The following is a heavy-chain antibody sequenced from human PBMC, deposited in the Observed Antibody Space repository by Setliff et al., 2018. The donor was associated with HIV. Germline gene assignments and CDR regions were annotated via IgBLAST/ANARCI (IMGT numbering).Heavy chain of an antibody. CDR2: ISSSSRNI. CDR3: ARDRQYYFDSSGYSLADY. CDR1: GFTFSSYE. Sequence: AGGSLRLSCAASGFTFSSYEMNWVRQAPGKGLEWVSSISSSSRNIYYADSVKGRFTISRDNAKNSLYLQMNSLRAEDTALYYCARDRQYYFDSSGYSLADYWGQGTLVTVSS. J-gene: IGHJ4*02. D-gene: IGHD3-22*01. V-gene: IGHV3-21*01.